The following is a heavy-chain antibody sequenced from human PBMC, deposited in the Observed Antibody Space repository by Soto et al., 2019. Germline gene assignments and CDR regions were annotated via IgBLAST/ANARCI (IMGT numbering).Heavy chain of an antibody. CDR2: IRSKAYGGTT. Sequence: PGGSLRLSCTASGFTFGDYAMSWFRQAPGKGLEWVGFIRSKAYGGTTEYAASVKGRFTISRDDSKSIAYLQMNSLKTEDKAVYYCTRDQGDWLRDAPASSNYYYYGMDVWGQGTTVTVSS. V-gene: IGHV3-49*03. CDR1: GFTFGDYA. CDR3: TRDQGDWLRDAPASSNYYYYGMDV. D-gene: IGHD3-9*01. J-gene: IGHJ6*02.